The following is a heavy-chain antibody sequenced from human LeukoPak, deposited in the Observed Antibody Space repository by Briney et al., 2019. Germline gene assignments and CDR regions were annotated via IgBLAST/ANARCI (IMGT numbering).Heavy chain of an antibody. V-gene: IGHV1-69*13. J-gene: IGHJ5*02. CDR2: IVPIFGSA. D-gene: IGHD5-12*01. CDR1: GGTFSSYA. CDR3: AKDEGVANRWFDP. Sequence: SVKVSCKASGGTFSSYAISWVRQAPGQGLEWMGGIVPIFGSANYAQKFQGRVTITADESTTTAYMELTGLRSENTAVYYCAKDEGVANRWFDPWGQGTLVTVSS.